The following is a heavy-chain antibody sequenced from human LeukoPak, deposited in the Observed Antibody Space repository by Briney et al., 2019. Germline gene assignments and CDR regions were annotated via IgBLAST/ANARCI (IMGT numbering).Heavy chain of an antibody. CDR3: AKDTVAVAALFDP. J-gene: IGHJ5*02. CDR1: GFTFSTYA. Sequence: GGSLRLSCSASGFTFSTYAMHWVRQAPGKGLEYVSAITSDGGTTYYADSVKGRFTISRDNSENTLYLQMNSLRAEDTAVYYCAKDTVAVAALFDPWGQGTLVTVSS. D-gene: IGHD6-19*01. V-gene: IGHV3-64*04. CDR2: ITSDGGTT.